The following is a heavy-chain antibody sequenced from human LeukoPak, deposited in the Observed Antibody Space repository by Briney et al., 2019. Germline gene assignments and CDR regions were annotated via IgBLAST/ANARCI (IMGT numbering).Heavy chain of an antibody. V-gene: IGHV4-30-4*07. CDR1: GDSISSGGYA. CDR2: IHDSGST. J-gene: IGHJ5*02. Sequence: SETLSLTCAVSGDSISSGGYAWSWIRQTPGKGLEWIAYIHDSGSTYYNPSLKSRVSISVDTSKNQFSLKLSSVTAADTAVYYCARGGVVVGSKRFDPWGQGTLVTVSS. D-gene: IGHD2-15*01. CDR3: ARGGVVVGSKRFDP.